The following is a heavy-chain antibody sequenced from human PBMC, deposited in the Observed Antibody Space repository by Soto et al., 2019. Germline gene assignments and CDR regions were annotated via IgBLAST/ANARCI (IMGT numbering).Heavy chain of an antibody. Sequence: QVQLQESGPGLVKPSQTLSLTCTVSGGSISSGDYYWSWIRQPPGKGLEWIGYIYYSGSTYYNPSIKSRVTISVDTSKNQFSLKLSSVAAADTAVYYCARAETNFGGSRGFDPWGQGTLVTVSS. CDR1: GGSISSGDYY. CDR3: ARAETNFGGSRGFDP. J-gene: IGHJ5*02. V-gene: IGHV4-30-4*01. CDR2: IYYSGST. D-gene: IGHD2-15*01.